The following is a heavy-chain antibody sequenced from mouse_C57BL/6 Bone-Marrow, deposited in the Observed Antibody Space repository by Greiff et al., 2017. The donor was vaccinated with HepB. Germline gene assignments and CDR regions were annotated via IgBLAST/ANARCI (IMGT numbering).Heavy chain of an antibody. D-gene: IGHD2-10*02. CDR1: GFTFSDAW. Sequence: EVKLMESGGGLVQPGGSMKLSCAASGFTFSDAWMDWVRQSPEKGLEWVAEIRNKANNHATYYAEAVKGRFTISKDDSKSSVYLQMNSLRAEDTDIYYCTRPDSISWFAYWGQGTLVTVSA. CDR3: TRPDSISWFAY. V-gene: IGHV6-6*01. J-gene: IGHJ3*01. CDR2: IRNKANNHAT.